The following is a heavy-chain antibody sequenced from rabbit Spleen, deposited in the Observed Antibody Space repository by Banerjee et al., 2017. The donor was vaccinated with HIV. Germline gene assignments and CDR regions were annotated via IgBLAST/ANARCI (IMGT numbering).Heavy chain of an antibody. CDR3: ARDTSSSFSSYGMDL. CDR1: GVSFSGNSY. D-gene: IGHD1-1*01. V-gene: IGHV1S40*01. J-gene: IGHJ6*01. CDR2: IDSDSSGFT. Sequence: QSLEESGGDLVKPGASLTLTCIASGVSFSGNSYMCWVRQAPGKGLEWIACIDSDSSGFTYFASWANGRFTISKTSSTTVTLQMTSLTAADTATYFCARDTSSSFSSYGMDLWGPGTLVTVS.